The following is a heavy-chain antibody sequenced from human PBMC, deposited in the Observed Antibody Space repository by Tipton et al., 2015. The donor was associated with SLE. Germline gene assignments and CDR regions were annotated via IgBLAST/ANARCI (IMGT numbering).Heavy chain of an antibody. J-gene: IGHJ3*02. CDR2: INHSGST. CDR3: ARALAFDI. CDR1: GGSFSGYY. V-gene: IGHV4-34*01. Sequence: LRLSCAVYGGSFSGYYWSWIRQPPGKGLEWIGEINHSGSTNYNPSLKSRVTISVDTSKNQFSLKLSSVTAADTAVYYCARALAFDIWGQGTMVTVSS.